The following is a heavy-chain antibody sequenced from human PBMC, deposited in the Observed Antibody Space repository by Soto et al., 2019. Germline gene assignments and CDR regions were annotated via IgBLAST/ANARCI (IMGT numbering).Heavy chain of an antibody. CDR1: GYTFTGYY. D-gene: IGHD3-22*01. CDR3: ATLQITTEPFDY. CDR2: INPNSGGT. J-gene: IGHJ4*02. Sequence: ASVKVSFKASGYTFTGYYMHWVRQAPGQGLEWMGWINPNSGGTNYAQKFQGRVTMTRDTSISTAYMELSRLRSDDTAVYYCATLQITTEPFDYWGQGTLVTVSS. V-gene: IGHV1-2*02.